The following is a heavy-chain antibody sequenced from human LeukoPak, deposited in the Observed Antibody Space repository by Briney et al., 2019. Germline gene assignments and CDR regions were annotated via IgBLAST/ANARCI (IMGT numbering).Heavy chain of an antibody. V-gene: IGHV3-33*08. J-gene: IGHJ5*02. CDR1: GFSFSTYG. D-gene: IGHD3-10*01. CDR2: IWYDGSHQ. Sequence: GGSLRLSCAAYGFSFSTYGMHWARQAPGERLESVAVIWYDGSHQYYADSVKGRFTISRDMSNNTLYLQMNNLRVDDTALYYCARDLGLRYGSGAYRFDPWGQGTQVIVSS. CDR3: ARDLGLRYGSGAYRFDP.